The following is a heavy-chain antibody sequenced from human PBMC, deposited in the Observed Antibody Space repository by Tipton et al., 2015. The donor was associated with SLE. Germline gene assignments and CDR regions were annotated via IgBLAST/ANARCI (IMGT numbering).Heavy chain of an antibody. CDR2: INHSGST. V-gene: IGHV4-39*07. D-gene: IGHD5/OR15-5a*01. J-gene: IGHJ3*02. CDR3: AGVSRDAFEI. CDR1: HDSVNSNIYS. Sequence: TLSLTCTVSHDSVNSNIYSWGWIRQPPGEGLEWIGEINHSGSTNYNPSLKSRVTISVDTSKNQFSLKLSSVTAADTAVYYCAGVSRDAFEIWGQGTMVTVSS.